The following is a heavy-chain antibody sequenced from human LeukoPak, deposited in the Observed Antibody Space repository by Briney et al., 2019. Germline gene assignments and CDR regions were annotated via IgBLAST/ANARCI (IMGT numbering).Heavy chain of an antibody. CDR3: AADHDYSLSYDSYGPLDA. V-gene: IGHV1-58*01. CDR2: IGVGSGNT. Sequence: GASVKVSCKASGFTFSSSAVQWVRQARGQRFEWIGWIGVGSGNTNYAERFQDRVTITRDMSTSTTYMELGSLRSEDTAVYYCAADHDYSLSYDSYGPLDAWGQGTLVTVSS. D-gene: IGHD4-11*01. CDR1: GFTFSSSA. J-gene: IGHJ5*02.